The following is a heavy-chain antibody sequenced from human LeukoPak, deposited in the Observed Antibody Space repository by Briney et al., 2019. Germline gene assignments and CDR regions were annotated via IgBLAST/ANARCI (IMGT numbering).Heavy chain of an antibody. D-gene: IGHD3-10*01. V-gene: IGHV3-48*03. Sequence: AGGSLRLSCAASGFTFSNYDMNWVRQAPGKGLEWVSYISRSATTTHYADSVKGRLTISRDNARNSLYLQMDSLTAEDTALYYCAKETDRMYYYGSGSHWFDHWGQGTLVTVSS. J-gene: IGHJ5*02. CDR2: ISRSATTT. CDR1: GFTFSNYD. CDR3: AKETDRMYYYGSGSHWFDH.